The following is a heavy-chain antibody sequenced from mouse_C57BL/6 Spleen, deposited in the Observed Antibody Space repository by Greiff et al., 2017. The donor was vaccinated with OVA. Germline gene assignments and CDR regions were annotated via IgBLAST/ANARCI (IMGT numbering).Heavy chain of an antibody. CDR2: IDPSDSYT. V-gene: IGHV1-59*01. CDR3: ARRGLYAMDY. CDR1: GYTFTSYW. J-gene: IGHJ4*01. Sequence: QVQLQQPGAELVRPGTSVKLSCKASGYTFTSYWMHWVKQRPGQGLEWIGVIDPSDSYTNYNQKFKGKATLTVDTSSSTAHMQLSSLTSEDSAVYYCARRGLYAMDYWGQGTSVTVSS.